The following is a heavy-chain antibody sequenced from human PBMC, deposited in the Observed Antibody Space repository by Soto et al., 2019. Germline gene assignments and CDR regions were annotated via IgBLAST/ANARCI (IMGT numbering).Heavy chain of an antibody. CDR2: INPSGGST. CDR3: VRGYCSGGSCYSPNTYYYYYMDV. V-gene: IGHV1-46*03. J-gene: IGHJ6*03. CDR1: GYTFTSYY. D-gene: IGHD2-15*01. Sequence: ASVKVSCKTSGYTFTSYYMHWVRQAPGQGLEWKGIINPSGGSTSYAQKFQGRVTMTRDTSTSTVYMELVSLRSEDTAVYYCVRGYCSGGSCYSPNTYYYYYMDVWGKGTTVTVSS.